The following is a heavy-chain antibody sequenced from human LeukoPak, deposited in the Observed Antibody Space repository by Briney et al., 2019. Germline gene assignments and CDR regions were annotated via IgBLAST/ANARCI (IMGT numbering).Heavy chain of an antibody. V-gene: IGHV4-59*01. CDR1: GGSISNYY. Sequence: SETLSLTCTVSGGSISNYYWNWIRQPPGKGLEWIGYIYYSGTTNYNPSLKSRVSMSVDTSKNQFSLKLSSVTAADTAVYYCARESSRYGIYDSSDYYYFDYWGQGTLVTVSS. CDR2: IYYSGTT. D-gene: IGHD3-22*01. CDR3: ARESSRYGIYDSSDYYYFDY. J-gene: IGHJ4*02.